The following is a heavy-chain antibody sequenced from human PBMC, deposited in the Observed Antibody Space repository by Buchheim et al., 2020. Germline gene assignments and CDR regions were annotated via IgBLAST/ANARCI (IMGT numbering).Heavy chain of an antibody. Sequence: QVQLQQWGAGLLKPSETLSLTCAVYGASLSGYYWSWIRQPPGKGLEWIGEINHSGYSNYNPSLKSRVSMLVDTSRNQISLQLRSVTAADTAVYYCASFWLGMTGTSFDPWGQGTL. V-gene: IGHV4-34*01. CDR3: ASFWLGMTGTSFDP. CDR2: INHSGYS. J-gene: IGHJ5*02. CDR1: GASLSGYY. D-gene: IGHD1-1*01.